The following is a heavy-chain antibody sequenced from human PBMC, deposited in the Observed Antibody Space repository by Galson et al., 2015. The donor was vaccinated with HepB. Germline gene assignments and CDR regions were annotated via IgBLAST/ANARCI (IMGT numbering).Heavy chain of an antibody. CDR2: INPSGGST. CDR1: GYTFTSYY. J-gene: IGHJ6*02. Sequence: SVKVSCKASGYTFTSYYMHWVRQAPGQGLEWMGIINPSGGSTSYAQEFQGRVTMTRDTSTSTVYMELSSLRSDDTAVYYCARGARHEVGFSYGDVEQYYYGMDVWGQGTTVTVSS. D-gene: IGHD5-18*01. CDR3: ARGARHEVGFSYGDVEQYYYGMDV. V-gene: IGHV1-46*01.